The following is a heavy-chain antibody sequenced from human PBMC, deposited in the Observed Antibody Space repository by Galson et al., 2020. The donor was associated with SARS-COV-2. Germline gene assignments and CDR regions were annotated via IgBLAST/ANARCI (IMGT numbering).Heavy chain of an antibody. Sequence: GGSLRLSCAASGFTFSSYGMHWVRQAPGKGLEWVAVISYDGSNKYYADSVKGRFTISRDNSKNTLYLQMNSLRAEDTAVYYCARDPVTTDDYGMDVWGQGTTVTVSS. CDR1: GFTFSSYG. J-gene: IGHJ6*02. V-gene: IGHV3-30*03. D-gene: IGHD3-3*01. CDR3: ARDPVTTDDYGMDV. CDR2: ISYDGSNK.